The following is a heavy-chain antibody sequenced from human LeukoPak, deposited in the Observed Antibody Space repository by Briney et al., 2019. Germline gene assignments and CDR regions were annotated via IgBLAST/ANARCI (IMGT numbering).Heavy chain of an antibody. CDR3: AYTPYYYDSSGDVNYYYYMDV. Sequence: ASVKVSCKASGYTFTGYYMHWVRQAPGQGLEWMGRINPNSGGTNYAQKFQGRVTMTRDTSISTAYMELGRLRSDDTAVYYCAYTPYYYDSSGDVNYYYYMDVWGKGTTVTVSS. CDR2: INPNSGGT. V-gene: IGHV1-2*06. CDR1: GYTFTGYY. J-gene: IGHJ6*03. D-gene: IGHD3-22*01.